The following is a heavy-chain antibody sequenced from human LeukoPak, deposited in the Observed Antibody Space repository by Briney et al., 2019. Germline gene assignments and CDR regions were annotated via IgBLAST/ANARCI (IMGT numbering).Heavy chain of an antibody. V-gene: IGHV4-39*01. CDR3: AWPRSGSYSYYFDY. CDR2: IYYSGST. Sequence: SETLSLTCTVSGGSISSSSYYWGWIRQPPGKGLEWIGSIYYSGSTYYNPSLKSRVTISVDTSKNQFSLKLSSVTAADTAVYYCAWPRSGSYSYYFDYWGQGTLVTVSS. D-gene: IGHD3-10*01. CDR1: GGSISSSSYY. J-gene: IGHJ4*02.